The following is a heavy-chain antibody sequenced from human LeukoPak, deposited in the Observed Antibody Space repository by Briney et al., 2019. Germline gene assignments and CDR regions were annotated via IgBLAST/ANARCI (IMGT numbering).Heavy chain of an antibody. CDR2: FNPNSGVT. CDR3: ARDGDGAQGGY. J-gene: IGHJ4*02. D-gene: IGHD4-17*01. V-gene: IGHV1-2*02. Sequence: ASVKVSYKASGYSFTAYFMHWVPQAPGQGLEWMGWFNPNSGVTTYTQQFQGRGTMPREPSISTTHMELTRLTSDDTAVYYCARDGDGAQGGYWGQGTLVTVSS. CDR1: GYSFTAYF.